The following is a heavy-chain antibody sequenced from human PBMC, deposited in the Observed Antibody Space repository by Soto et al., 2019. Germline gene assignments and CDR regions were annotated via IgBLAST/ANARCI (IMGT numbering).Heavy chain of an antibody. CDR2: ISAYNGNT. CDR3: ARDPDYGKYFQH. CDR1: GYTFTSYG. Sequence: ASLKFSCKASGYTFTSYGIIWVRQAPGQGLEWMGWISAYNGNTNYAQKLQGRVTMTTDTSTSTAYMELRSLRSDDTAVYYCARDPDYGKYFQHWGQGTLVTVSS. J-gene: IGHJ1*01. V-gene: IGHV1-18*01. D-gene: IGHD4-17*01.